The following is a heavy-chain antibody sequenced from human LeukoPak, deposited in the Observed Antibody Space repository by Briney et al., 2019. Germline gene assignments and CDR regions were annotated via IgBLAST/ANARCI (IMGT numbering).Heavy chain of an antibody. CDR1: GGSISSYY. CDR3: ARVIRRDIVVVPAARRAWFDP. Sequence: SETLSLTFTVSGGSISSYYWSWIRQPPGKGLEWIGYIYYSGSTKYNPSLKSRVTISVDTSKNQFSLKLSSVTAADTAVYYCARVIRRDIVVVPAARRAWFDPWGQGTLVTVSS. D-gene: IGHD2-2*01. J-gene: IGHJ5*02. V-gene: IGHV4-59*12. CDR2: IYYSGST.